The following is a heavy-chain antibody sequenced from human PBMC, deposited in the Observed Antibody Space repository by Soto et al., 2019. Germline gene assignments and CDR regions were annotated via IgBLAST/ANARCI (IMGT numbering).Heavy chain of an antibody. CDR1: GFTFDDYA. D-gene: IGHD5-12*01. CDR2: ISWNSGSI. V-gene: IGHV3-9*01. CDR3: AKDIEATTLYSYFDY. J-gene: IGHJ4*02. Sequence: GGSLRLSCAASGFTFDDYAMHWVRQAPGKGLEWVSGISWNSGSIGYADSVKGRFTISRDNAKNSLYLQMNSLRAEDTALYYCAKDIEATTLYSYFDYWGQGTLVTVSS.